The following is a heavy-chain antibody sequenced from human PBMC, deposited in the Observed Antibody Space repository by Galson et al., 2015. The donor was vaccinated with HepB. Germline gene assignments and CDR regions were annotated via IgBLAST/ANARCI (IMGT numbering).Heavy chain of an antibody. D-gene: IGHD6-19*01. J-gene: IGHJ6*03. CDR2: IYHSGST. CDR3: ARDHPPAVAGNTNYYYYMDV. V-gene: IGHV4-4*02. Sequence: ETLSLTCAVSGGSISSSNWWSWVRQPPGKGLEWIGEIYHSGSTNYNPSLKSRVTISVDKSKNQFSLKLSSVTAADTAVYYCARDHPPAVAGNTNYYYYMDVWGKGTTVTVSS. CDR1: GGSISSSNW.